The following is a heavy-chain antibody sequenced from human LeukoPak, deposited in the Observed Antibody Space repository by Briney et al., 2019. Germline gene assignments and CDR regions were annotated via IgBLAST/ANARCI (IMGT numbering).Heavy chain of an antibody. CDR3: AKEYGSGSYSDFDY. CDR1: GFTFNNYA. Sequence: GGSLRLSCAASGFTFNNYAMSWVRQAPGKGLEWVSTISGSGGSEYSADSVKGRLTIFRDNSKNTLYLQMNSLRAEDTAVYCCAKEYGSGSYSDFDYWGQGTLVTVSS. D-gene: IGHD3-10*01. J-gene: IGHJ4*02. CDR2: ISGSGGSE. V-gene: IGHV3-23*01.